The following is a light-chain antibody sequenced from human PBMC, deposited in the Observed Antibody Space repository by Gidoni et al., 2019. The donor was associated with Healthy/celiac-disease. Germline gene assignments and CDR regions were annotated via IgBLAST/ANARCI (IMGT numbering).Light chain of an antibody. J-gene: IGKJ1*01. CDR3: QQYNSQRT. CDR2: KAS. Sequence: DIQMTQSPSTLSASVGDRVTITCRASQSISSWLDWYQQKPGKAPKLLIYKASSLESGVPSRFSGSGSGTEFTLTISSLQPDDFATYYCQQYNSQRTFGQGTKVEIK. V-gene: IGKV1-5*03. CDR1: QSISSW.